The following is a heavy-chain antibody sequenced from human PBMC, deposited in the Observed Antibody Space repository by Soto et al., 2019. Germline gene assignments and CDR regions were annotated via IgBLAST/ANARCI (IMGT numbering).Heavy chain of an antibody. CDR2: IYYSGST. V-gene: IGHV4-39*01. CDR3: VRHWNF. D-gene: IGHD1-1*01. CDR1: GGSISRSSSY. Sequence: QLQLQESGPGLVKPSETLSLTCSVSGGSISRSSSYWGWIRQPPGKGLEWIGSIYYSGSTYYNSSLKSRLTISVDPSKNQFSLRLSSVTAADPSVYFCVRHWNFWGQGTLVTVSS. J-gene: IGHJ4*02.